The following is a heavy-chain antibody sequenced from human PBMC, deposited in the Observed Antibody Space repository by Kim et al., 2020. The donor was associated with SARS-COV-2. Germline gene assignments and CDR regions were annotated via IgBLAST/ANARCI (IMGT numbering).Heavy chain of an antibody. CDR2: INPNSGGT. V-gene: IGHV1-2*06. D-gene: IGHD3-22*01. CDR1: GYTFTGYY. J-gene: IGHJ3*02. Sequence: ASVKVSCKASGYTFTGYYMHWVRQAPGQGLEWMGRINPNSGGTNYAQKFQGRVTMTRDTSISTAYMELSRLRSDDTAVYYCASVRDSSGYSLRAFDIWGQGTMVTVSS. CDR3: ASVRDSSGYSLRAFDI.